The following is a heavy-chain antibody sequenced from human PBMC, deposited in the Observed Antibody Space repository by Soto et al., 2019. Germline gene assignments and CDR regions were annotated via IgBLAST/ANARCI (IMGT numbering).Heavy chain of an antibody. J-gene: IGHJ6*02. CDR3: ARGVLGEQSLDYYYYYGMDV. Sequence: SVKVSCKASGGTFSSYAISWVRQAPGQGLEWMGGIIPIFGTANYAQKFQGRVTITADESTSTAYMELSSLRSEDTAVYYCARGVLGEQSLDYYYYYGMDVWGQGTTVTVSS. D-gene: IGHD3-16*01. CDR2: IIPIFGTA. V-gene: IGHV1-69*13. CDR1: GGTFSSYA.